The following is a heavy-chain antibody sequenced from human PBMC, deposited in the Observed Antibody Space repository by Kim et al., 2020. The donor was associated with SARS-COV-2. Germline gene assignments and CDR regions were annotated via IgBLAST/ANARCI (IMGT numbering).Heavy chain of an antibody. V-gene: IGHV4-59*11. Sequence: SETLSLTCTVSGGSISSHYWSWIRQPPGKGLEWIGYVYFSGITNYNPSLKSRVTISVDTSKNQFSLKLTAVTAADTAVYYCSRADQWRAFDIWGQGTLGT. CDR3: SRADQWRAFDI. CDR2: VYFSGIT. J-gene: IGHJ3*02. CDR1: GGSISSHY. D-gene: IGHD6-19*01.